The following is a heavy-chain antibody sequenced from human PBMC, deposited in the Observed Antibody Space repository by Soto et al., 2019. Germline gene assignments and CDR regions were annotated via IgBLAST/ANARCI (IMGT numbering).Heavy chain of an antibody. Sequence: SQTLSLTCAISGDSVSSNSAACNWIRPSPSRGLEWLGRTYYRSKWYNDYAVSVKSRITINPDTSKNQFSLQLNSVTPEDTAVYYCAREKDSSWPYYYYGMDVWGQGTTVTVSS. CDR3: AREKDSSWPYYYYGMDV. CDR1: GDSVSSNSAA. J-gene: IGHJ6*02. CDR2: TYYRSKWYN. V-gene: IGHV6-1*01. D-gene: IGHD6-13*01.